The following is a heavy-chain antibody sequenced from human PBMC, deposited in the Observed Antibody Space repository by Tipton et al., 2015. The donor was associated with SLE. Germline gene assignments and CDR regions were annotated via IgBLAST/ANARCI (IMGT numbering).Heavy chain of an antibody. Sequence: TLSLTCTVSGGSISTGSYYWGWIRQPPGRGLEWIGSIYYGGSTYYNPSLESRVTISVDTSKNQFSLKVSSVAAADTAVYYCAREGLGTSYYYYMDVWGKGTTVTVSS. CDR1: GGSISTGSYY. J-gene: IGHJ6*03. CDR2: IYYGGST. V-gene: IGHV4-39*07. D-gene: IGHD7-27*01. CDR3: AREGLGTSYYYYMDV.